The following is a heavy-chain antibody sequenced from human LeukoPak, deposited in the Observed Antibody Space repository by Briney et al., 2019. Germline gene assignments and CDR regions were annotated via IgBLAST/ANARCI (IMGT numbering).Heavy chain of an antibody. CDR1: GYTLTELS. V-gene: IGHV1-24*01. D-gene: IGHD2-2*01. J-gene: IGHJ4*02. Sequence: ASVKVSCKVSGYTLTELSMHWVRQAPGKGLEWMGGLDPEDGETIYAQKFQGRVTMTEDASTDTAYMELSSLRSEDTAVYYCATVPYCSSTSCYFELGFDYWGQGTLVTVSS. CDR3: ATVPYCSSTSCYFELGFDY. CDR2: LDPEDGET.